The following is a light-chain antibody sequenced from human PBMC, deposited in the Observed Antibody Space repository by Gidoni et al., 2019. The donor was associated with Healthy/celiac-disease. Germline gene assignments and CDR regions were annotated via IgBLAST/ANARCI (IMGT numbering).Light chain of an antibody. V-gene: IGKV3-11*01. CDR3: QQRSNWAWT. J-gene: IGKJ1*01. CDR2: DAS. Sequence: DIVLTQSPATLSLSPGERATHSCRASQSVSSYLAWYQQKPGQAPRLLIYDASNRATGIPARFSGSGSGTDFTLTISSLEAEDFAVYYCQQRSNWAWTFGQGTKVEIK. CDR1: QSVSSY.